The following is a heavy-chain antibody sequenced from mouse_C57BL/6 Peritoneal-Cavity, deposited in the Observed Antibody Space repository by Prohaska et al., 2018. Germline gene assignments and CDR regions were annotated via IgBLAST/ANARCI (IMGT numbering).Heavy chain of an antibody. CDR3: ARGYSNYYAMDY. CDR1: GYTFTSYW. CDR2: IDPSDRET. J-gene: IGHJ4*01. Sequence: QVQLQQPGAELVRPGSSVKLSCTSSGYTFTSYWMHWVKQRPIQGLEWIGNIDPSDRETHYNQNFKDKTTFTVDKSSSAAYMQLSRLKSEDSAVYYCARGYSNYYAMDYWGQGTSVTVSS. V-gene: IGHV1-52*01. D-gene: IGHD2-5*01.